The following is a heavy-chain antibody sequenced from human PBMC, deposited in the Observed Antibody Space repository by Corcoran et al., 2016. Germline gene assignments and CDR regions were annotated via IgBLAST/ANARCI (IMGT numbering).Heavy chain of an antibody. D-gene: IGHD3-3*01. Sequence: QVQLVQSGAEVKKPGASVKVSCKASGYTFTSYYMHWVRQAPGQGLEWMGIINPSGGSTSYAQKFQGRVTMTRDTSTSTVYMELSSLRSEDTAVYYCARGCITIFGIESLDAFDIWGQGTMVTVSS. CDR1: GYTFTSYY. CDR2: INPSGGST. V-gene: IGHV1-46*01. CDR3: ARGCITIFGIESLDAFDI. J-gene: IGHJ3*02.